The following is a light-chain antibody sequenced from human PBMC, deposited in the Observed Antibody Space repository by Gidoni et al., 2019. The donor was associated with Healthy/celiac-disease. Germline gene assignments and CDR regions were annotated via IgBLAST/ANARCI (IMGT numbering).Light chain of an antibody. J-gene: IGKJ3*01. Sequence: EIVMTQSPATLSVSPGERATLSCRASQSVSSNLAWYQQKPGQAPRLLIYGASTRATGIPARFSGSGSGTEFTLTISSLQSEDFAVYYCQQHNNWPPGFTFGPGTKVDIK. CDR1: QSVSSN. V-gene: IGKV3-15*01. CDR2: GAS. CDR3: QQHNNWPPGFT.